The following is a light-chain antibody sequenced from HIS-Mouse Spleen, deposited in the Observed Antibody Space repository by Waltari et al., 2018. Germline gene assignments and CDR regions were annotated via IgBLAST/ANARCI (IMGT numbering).Light chain of an antibody. V-gene: IGLV3-10*01. CDR2: EDS. CDR3: YSTDSSGNHRV. CDR1: ALPTKY. Sequence: SYELTQPPSVSVSPGQTARITCSGDALPTKYAYWYPPKSGQAPVLVIYEDSKRPSGIPERFSGSSSGTMATVTISGAQVEDEADYYCYSTDSSGNHRVFGGGTKLTVL. J-gene: IGLJ2*01.